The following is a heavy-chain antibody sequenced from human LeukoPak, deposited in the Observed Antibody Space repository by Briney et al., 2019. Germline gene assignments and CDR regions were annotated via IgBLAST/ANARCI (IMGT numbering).Heavy chain of an antibody. CDR1: GGSTSSGGYY. D-gene: IGHD3-10*01. V-gene: IGHV4-39*07. CDR3: ASQRTKNLMVRGVPLGNLYYFDY. CDR2: IYYSGNI. J-gene: IGHJ4*02. Sequence: PSETLSLTCSVSGGSTSSGGYYWGWIRQTPGKGLQWIASIYYSGNIYYNPSLKSRVNMSLDTSKNQFSLKLSSVTAADTAVYYCASQRTKNLMVRGVPLGNLYYFDYWGQGTLVTVSS.